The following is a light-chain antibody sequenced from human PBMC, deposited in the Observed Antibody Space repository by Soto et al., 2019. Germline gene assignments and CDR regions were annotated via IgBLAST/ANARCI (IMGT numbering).Light chain of an antibody. V-gene: IGLV1-47*01. CDR3: AAWDDSLSAWV. CDR1: SSNVGRNN. Sequence: QSAVTQPPSASATPGPRVIISCSGSSSNVGRNNVHWYQQFPGTAPKLLIYRNDQRPSGVPDRFSGSKSGTSASLAISGLRSEDEADYYCAAWDDSLSAWVFGGGTKLTVL. CDR2: RND. J-gene: IGLJ3*02.